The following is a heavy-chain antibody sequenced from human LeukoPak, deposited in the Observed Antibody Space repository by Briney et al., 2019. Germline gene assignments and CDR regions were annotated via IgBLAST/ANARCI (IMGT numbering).Heavy chain of an antibody. CDR2: ISYDGSNK. V-gene: IGHV3-30*04. CDR3: AKRDAQRISGSYFFDY. D-gene: IGHD3-10*01. CDR1: GFTFSSYA. J-gene: IGHJ4*02. Sequence: PGGSLRLSCAASGFTFSSYAMHWVRQAPGKGLEWVAVISYDGSNKYYADSVKGRFTISRDNTKNMVYLQMNSLRAEDTAVYYCAKRDAQRISGSYFFDYWGQGTLVTVSS.